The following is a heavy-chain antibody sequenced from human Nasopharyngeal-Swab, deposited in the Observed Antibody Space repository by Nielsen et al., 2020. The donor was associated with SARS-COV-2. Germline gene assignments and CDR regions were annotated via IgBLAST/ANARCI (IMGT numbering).Heavy chain of an antibody. CDR2: IYHDGGT. CDR3: ARDRGDLRKYNCDS. V-gene: IGHV4-61*08. J-gene: IGHJ4*02. CDR1: GGSVSSVGYY. Sequence: SETLSLTCSVSGGSVSSVGYYWTWIRQPPGRPLEWLGYIYHDGGTNYNPSLMGRVIMSVDTSKNQFSLRLTSVSTADTAVYYCARDRGDLRKYNCDSWGQGTLVTVSS. D-gene: IGHD3-10*01.